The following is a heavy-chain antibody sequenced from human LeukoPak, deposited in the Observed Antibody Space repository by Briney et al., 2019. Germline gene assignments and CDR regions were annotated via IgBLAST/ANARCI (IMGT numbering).Heavy chain of an antibody. CDR3: AKGGNANLISGYSYGPNPVSGEYYFDY. CDR2: IRYDGSNK. CDR1: GFTFSSYG. Sequence: PGGSLRLSCAASGFTFSSYGMHWVRQAPGKGLEWVAFIRYDGSNKYYADSVKGRFTISRDNSKNTLCLQMNSLRAEDTAVYYCAKGGNANLISGYSYGPNPVSGEYYFDYWGQGTLVTVSS. V-gene: IGHV3-30*02. J-gene: IGHJ4*02. D-gene: IGHD5-18*01.